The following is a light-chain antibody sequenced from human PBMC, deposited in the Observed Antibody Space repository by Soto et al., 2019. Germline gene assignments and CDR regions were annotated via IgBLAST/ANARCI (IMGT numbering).Light chain of an antibody. CDR2: DAS. CDR3: QQYDSSPRT. V-gene: IGKV3-11*01. CDR1: QSVRTY. J-gene: IGKJ1*01. Sequence: EIVLTQSPVTLSLSPGERATLSCRASQSVRTYLAWYQVKPGQAPRLLIYDASRRASGVPARFSGSGSGTDFTLTISSLEPEDFALYYCQQYDSSPRTFGQGTKVEIK.